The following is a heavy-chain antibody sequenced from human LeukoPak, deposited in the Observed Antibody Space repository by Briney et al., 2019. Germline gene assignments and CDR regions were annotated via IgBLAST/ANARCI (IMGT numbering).Heavy chain of an antibody. Sequence: GGSLRLSCAASGFTFSSYGMHWVRQAPGKGLEWVAVISYDGSNKYYADSVKGRFTISRDNSKNTLYLQMNSLRAEDTAVYYCAKGSVVVPAAMPVGYWGQGTLVTVSS. CDR2: ISYDGSNK. D-gene: IGHD2-2*01. V-gene: IGHV3-30*18. J-gene: IGHJ4*02. CDR3: AKGSVVVPAAMPVGY. CDR1: GFTFSSYG.